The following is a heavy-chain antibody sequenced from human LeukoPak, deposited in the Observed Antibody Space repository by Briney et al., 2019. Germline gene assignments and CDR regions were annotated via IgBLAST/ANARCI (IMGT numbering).Heavy chain of an antibody. J-gene: IGHJ3*02. Sequence: GGSLRLSCAASGFTFSSYSMNWVRQAPGKGLEWVSSISSSSSNIYYADSVKGRFTISRDNAKNSLYLQMNSLSAEETAVYYCARDPIGVEDAFDIWGQGTLVTVSS. CDR3: ARDPIGVEDAFDI. CDR1: GFTFSSYS. D-gene: IGHD3-3*01. V-gene: IGHV3-21*01. CDR2: ISSSSSNI.